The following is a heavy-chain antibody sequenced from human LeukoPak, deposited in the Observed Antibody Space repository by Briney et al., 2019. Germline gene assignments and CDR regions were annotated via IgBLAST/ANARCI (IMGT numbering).Heavy chain of an antibody. CDR2: INPNSGGT. CDR1: GYTFTGYY. D-gene: IGHD3-22*01. J-gene: IGHJ4*02. V-gene: IGHV1-2*02. Sequence: ASVKVSCKASGYTFTGYYMHWVRQAPGQGLEGMGWINPNSGGTNYAQKFQGRVTMTRDTSISTAYMELSRMRADDTAVYYCATDTYYYDSSGYYSDYWGQGTLVTVSS. CDR3: ATDTYYYDSSGYYSDY.